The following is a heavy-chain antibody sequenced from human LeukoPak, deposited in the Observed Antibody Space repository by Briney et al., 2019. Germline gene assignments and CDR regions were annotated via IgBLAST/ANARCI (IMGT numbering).Heavy chain of an antibody. CDR3: AKALRGSYPGGFCFDY. J-gene: IGHJ4*02. D-gene: IGHD1-26*01. CDR2: ISWNSGSI. Sequence: GGSLRLSCAASGFTFDDYAMHWVRQAPGKGLEWVSGISWNSGSIGYADSVKGRFTISRDNAKNSLYLQMNSLRAEDTALYYCAKALRGSYPGGFCFDYWGQGTLVTVSS. V-gene: IGHV3-9*01. CDR1: GFTFDDYA.